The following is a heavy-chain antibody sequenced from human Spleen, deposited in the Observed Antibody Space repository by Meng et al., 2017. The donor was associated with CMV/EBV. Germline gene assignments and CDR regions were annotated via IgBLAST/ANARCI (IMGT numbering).Heavy chain of an antibody. D-gene: IGHD1-20*01. CDR2: IKSKTDGGTT. J-gene: IGHJ6*02. V-gene: IGHV3-15*01. Sequence: MSWVRQAPGKGLEWVGRIKSKTDGGTTDYAAPVKGRFTISRDDSKNTLYLQMNSLKTEDTAVYYCTTDGGSNWNPGLYYYYYYGMDVWGQGTTVTVSS. CDR3: TTDGGSNWNPGLYYYYYYGMDV.